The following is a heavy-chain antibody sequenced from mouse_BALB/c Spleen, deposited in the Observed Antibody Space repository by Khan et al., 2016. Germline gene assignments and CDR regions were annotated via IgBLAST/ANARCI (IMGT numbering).Heavy chain of an antibody. V-gene: IGHV3-2*02. J-gene: IGHJ1*01. CDR2: ISYSGST. D-gene: IGHD1-2*01. CDR3: AGSNYGHDV. Sequence: EVQLQESGPGLVKPSQSLSLTCTVTGYSITSDYAWNWIRQFPGNKLEWMGYISYSGSTSYNPSLKSRISITRDTSKNQFFLQLNSVTTEDTATYDCAGSNYGHDVWGAGTTVTVSS. CDR1: GYSITSDYA.